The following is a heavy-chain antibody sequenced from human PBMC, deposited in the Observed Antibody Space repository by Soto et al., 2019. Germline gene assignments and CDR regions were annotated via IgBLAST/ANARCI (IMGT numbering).Heavy chain of an antibody. CDR3: ARQAYYYDSSGYYYHYYYGMDV. D-gene: IGHD3-22*01. V-gene: IGHV5-51*01. CDR1: GYSFTSYW. Sequence: GESLKISCKGSGYSFTSYWIGWVRQMPGKGLEWMGIIYPGDSDTRYSPSFQGQVTISADKSISTAYLQWSSLKASDTAMYYCARQAYYYDSSGYYYHYYYGMDVWGQGTTVTVSS. CDR2: IYPGDSDT. J-gene: IGHJ6*02.